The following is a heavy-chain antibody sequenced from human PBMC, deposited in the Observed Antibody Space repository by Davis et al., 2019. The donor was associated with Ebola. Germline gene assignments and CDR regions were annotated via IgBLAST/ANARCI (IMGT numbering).Heavy chain of an antibody. CDR1: GFTFSSYA. V-gene: IGHV3-23*01. Sequence: GESLKISCAASGFTFSSYAMSWVRQAPGKGLEWVSAISVSGGSTYYADSVKGRFTISRDNSKNTLYLQMNSLRAEDTAVYYCAKDPLRYFDWSQYYFDYWGQGTLVTVSS. J-gene: IGHJ4*02. CDR3: AKDPLRYFDWSQYYFDY. CDR2: ISVSGGST. D-gene: IGHD3-9*01.